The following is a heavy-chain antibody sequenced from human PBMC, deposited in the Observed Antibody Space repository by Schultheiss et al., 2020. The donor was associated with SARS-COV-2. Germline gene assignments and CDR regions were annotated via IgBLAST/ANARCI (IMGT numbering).Heavy chain of an antibody. CDR3: ARRRAKAAAGFFDY. J-gene: IGHJ4*02. D-gene: IGHD6-13*01. Sequence: SETLSLTCTVSGGSVSSGSYYWSWIRQPPGKGLEWIGYIYYSGSTNYNPSLKSRVTISVDTSKNQFSLKLSSVTAADTAVYYCARRRAKAAAGFFDYWGQGTLVTVSS. CDR2: IYYSGST. V-gene: IGHV4-61*01. CDR1: GGSVSSGSYY.